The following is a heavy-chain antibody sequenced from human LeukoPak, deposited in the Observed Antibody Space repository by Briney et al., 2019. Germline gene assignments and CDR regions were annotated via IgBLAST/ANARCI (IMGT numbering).Heavy chain of an antibody. D-gene: IGHD2-2*01. CDR3: ARDVPFDP. V-gene: IGHV4-59*11. Sequence: SETLSLTCTVSGGSISSHYWGWIRQPPGKGLEWIGYIYYSGSTNYNPSLKSRVTISVDTSKNQFSLKLSSVTAADTAVYYCARDVPFDPWGQGTLVTVSS. CDR1: GGSISSHY. CDR2: IYYSGST. J-gene: IGHJ5*02.